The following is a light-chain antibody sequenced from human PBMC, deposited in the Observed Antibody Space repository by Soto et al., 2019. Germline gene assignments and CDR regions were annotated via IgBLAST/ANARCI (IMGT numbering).Light chain of an antibody. V-gene: IGKV1-5*03. CDR2: KAS. CDR1: QSISYW. Sequence: DIQMTQSPSTLSASVGDRVTITCRASQSISYWLAWYQQKPGKAPNLLIYKASSLESGVPSRFSGSGSGTEFPLTISNLQPDDFATYYCRHYNTYSPPYTFGQGTKLEIK. J-gene: IGKJ2*01. CDR3: RHYNTYSPPYT.